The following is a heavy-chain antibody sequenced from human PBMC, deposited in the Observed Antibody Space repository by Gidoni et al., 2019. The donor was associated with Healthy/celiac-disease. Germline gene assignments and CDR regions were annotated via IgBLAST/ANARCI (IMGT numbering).Heavy chain of an antibody. CDR2: ISSSSSYI. CDR1: GFPFSSYS. D-gene: IGHD6-19*01. V-gene: IGHV3-21*01. J-gene: IGHJ3*02. Sequence: EVQLVVSGGGLVKPEGSLRLSCAASGFPFSSYSMNWVRQAPGKGLEWVSSISSSSSYIYYADSVKGRFTISRDNAKNSLYLQMNSLRAEDKAVYYCARDFPEQWLVQGAFDIWGQGTMVTVSS. CDR3: ARDFPEQWLVQGAFDI.